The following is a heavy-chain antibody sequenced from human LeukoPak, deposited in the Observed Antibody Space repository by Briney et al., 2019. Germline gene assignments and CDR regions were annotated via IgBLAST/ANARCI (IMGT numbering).Heavy chain of an antibody. V-gene: IGHV4-59*08. Sequence: SETLSLTCTVSGGSISSYYWNWIRQPPGKGLEWIGYIYYSGSTNYNPSLKSRVTISVDTSKNQFSLKLSSVTAADTAVYYCARGEYYDSSGYHARGNWFDPWGQGTLVTVSS. CDR1: GGSISSYY. CDR2: IYYSGST. D-gene: IGHD3-22*01. J-gene: IGHJ5*02. CDR3: ARGEYYDSSGYHARGNWFDP.